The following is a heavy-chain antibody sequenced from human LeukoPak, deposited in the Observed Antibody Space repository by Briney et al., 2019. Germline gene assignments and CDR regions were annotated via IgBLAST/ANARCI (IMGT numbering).Heavy chain of an antibody. J-gene: IGHJ4*02. Sequence: HAGGSLRLSCAASGFTFSSYAMSWVRQAPGKGLEWVSAISGSGGSTYYADSVKGRFTISRDNSKNTLYLQMNSLRAEDTAVYYCAKSLAMIVVVITRMDYWGQGTLVTVSS. D-gene: IGHD3-22*01. CDR2: ISGSGGST. V-gene: IGHV3-23*01. CDR1: GFTFSSYA. CDR3: AKSLAMIVVVITRMDY.